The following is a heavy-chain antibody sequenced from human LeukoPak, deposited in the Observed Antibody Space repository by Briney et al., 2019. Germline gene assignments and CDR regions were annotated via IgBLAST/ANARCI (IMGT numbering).Heavy chain of an antibody. V-gene: IGHV4-4*07. CDR3: AKSLSGASEY. CDR2: IYTSGST. Sequence: PSETLSLTCTVSGASISGYYWSWIRQPAGKGLEWIGRIYTSGSTEYNPSLKSRVSISVDTSKNQFSLKLISVTAADTAVYYCAKSLSGASEYWGQGTLVTVSS. J-gene: IGHJ4*02. CDR1: GASISGYY. D-gene: IGHD4/OR15-4a*01.